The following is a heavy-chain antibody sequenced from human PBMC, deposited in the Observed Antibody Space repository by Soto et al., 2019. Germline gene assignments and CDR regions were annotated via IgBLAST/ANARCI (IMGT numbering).Heavy chain of an antibody. D-gene: IGHD3-22*01. J-gene: IGHJ6*02. CDR1: GYTFTSYG. V-gene: IGHV1-18*01. CDR3: TRGFYYDSSGYYEGYYYGMDV. Sequence: ASVKVSCKASGYTFTSYGISWVRQAPGQGLEWMGWISAYNGNTNYAQKLQGRVTMTTDTSTSTAYMELRSLRSDDTAVYYWTRGFYYDSSGYYEGYYYGMDVWGQGNRVTVCS. CDR2: ISAYNGNT.